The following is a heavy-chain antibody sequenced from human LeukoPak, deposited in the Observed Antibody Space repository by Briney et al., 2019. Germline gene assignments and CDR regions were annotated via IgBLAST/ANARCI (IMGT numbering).Heavy chain of an antibody. CDR2: INWNGGST. D-gene: IGHD6-13*01. CDR3: VRETISAAGPFDY. V-gene: IGHV3-20*04. J-gene: IGHJ4*02. CDR1: GFTFGDYG. Sequence: PGGSLRLSCAASGFTFGDYGMGWVRRAPGKGLEWVSSINWNGGSTGYADSVKGRFTISRDNPKNSLFLQMASLRPDDTALYYCVRETISAAGPFDYGGQGTLVTVSS.